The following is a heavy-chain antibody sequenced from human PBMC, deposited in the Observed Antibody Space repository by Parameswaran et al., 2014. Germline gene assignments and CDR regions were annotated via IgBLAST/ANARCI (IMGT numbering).Heavy chain of an antibody. V-gene: IGHV1-2*02. Sequence: WVRQAHGQGLEWMGWTNPNSGGTNYAQMFQGRVTMTRDTSISTAYMELSRLRSDDTAVYYCGRQKYYYDSSGQRHWYLDLWGRGTLVTVSS. CDR2: TNPNSGGT. D-gene: IGHD3-22*01. CDR3: GRQKYYYDSSGQRHWYLDL. J-gene: IGHJ2*01.